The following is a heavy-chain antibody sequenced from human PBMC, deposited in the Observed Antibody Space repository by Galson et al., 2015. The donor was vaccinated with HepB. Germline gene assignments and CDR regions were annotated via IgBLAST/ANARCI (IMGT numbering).Heavy chain of an antibody. CDR3: ARGGMATIVGPTFDY. CDR1: GYTFTRHT. J-gene: IGHJ4*02. V-gene: IGHV1-18*01. CDR2: SSGYNGNT. D-gene: IGHD5-24*01. Sequence: SVKVSCKASGYTFTRHTINWVRQAPGQGPEWMGWSSGYNGNTHYAQKFQDRVTMTTDTSTGTGYMGLTSLTSDDTAVYYCARGGMATIVGPTFDYWGQGTLVTVSS.